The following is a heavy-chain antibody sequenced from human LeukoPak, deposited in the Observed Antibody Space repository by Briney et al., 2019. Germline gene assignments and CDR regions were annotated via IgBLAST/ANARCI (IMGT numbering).Heavy chain of an antibody. D-gene: IGHD3-22*01. CDR3: ARSYDSSGYHWEFDY. V-gene: IGHV4-59*11. Sequence: SETLSLTCTVSGGSISSHYWSWIRQPPGKGLEWIGYIYYSGSTNYNPSLTRRLTLSVDTSKNQFSLKLSSVTAADTAVYYCARSYDSSGYHWEFDYWGQGTLVNVSS. J-gene: IGHJ4*02. CDR2: IYYSGST. CDR1: GGSISSHY.